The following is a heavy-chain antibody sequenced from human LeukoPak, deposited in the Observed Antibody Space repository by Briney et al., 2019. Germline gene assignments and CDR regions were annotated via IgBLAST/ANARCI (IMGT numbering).Heavy chain of an antibody. D-gene: IGHD6-13*01. J-gene: IGHJ4*02. V-gene: IGHV4-4*07. CDR1: GGSISSYY. CDR3: AGVYAGYSSSWLDY. CDR2: IYTSGST. Sequence: SETLSLTCTVSGGSISSYYWSWIRQPAGKGLEWIGRIYTSGSTNYNPSLKSRVTMSVDTSKNQFSLKLSSVTAAATAVYYCAGVYAGYSSSWLDYLGQGTLVTVSS.